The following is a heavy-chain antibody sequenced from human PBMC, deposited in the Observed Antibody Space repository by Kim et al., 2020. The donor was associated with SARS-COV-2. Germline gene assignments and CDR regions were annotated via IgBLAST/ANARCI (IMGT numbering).Heavy chain of an antibody. CDR3: ARDGYCSSTSCYTNSYYFDY. Sequence: RFTISRDNAKNSLYLQMNSLGAEDTAVYYCARDGYCSSTSCYTNSYYFDYWGQGTLVTVSS. V-gene: IGHV3-11*05. D-gene: IGHD2-2*02. J-gene: IGHJ4*02.